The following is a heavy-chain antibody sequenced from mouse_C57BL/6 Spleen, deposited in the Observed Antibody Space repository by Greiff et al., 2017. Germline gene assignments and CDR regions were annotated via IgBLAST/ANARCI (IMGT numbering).Heavy chain of an antibody. CDR1: GYAFTNYL. V-gene: IGHV1-54*01. CDR2: INPGSGGT. J-gene: IGHJ4*01. CDR3: AKGYYGSSGHYYAMDY. Sequence: VQLQQSGAELVRPGTSVKVSCKASGYAFTNYLIEWVKQRPGQGLEWIGVINPGSGGTNYNEKFKGKATLTADKSSSTAYMQLSSLTSEDSAVYFCAKGYYGSSGHYYAMDYWGQGTSVTVSS. D-gene: IGHD1-1*01.